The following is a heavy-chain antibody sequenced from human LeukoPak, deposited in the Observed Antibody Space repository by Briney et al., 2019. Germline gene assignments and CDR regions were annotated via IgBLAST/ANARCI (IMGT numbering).Heavy chain of an antibody. CDR2: ISSGSSTI. D-gene: IGHD3-22*01. CDR1: GFTFSSYS. V-gene: IGHV3-48*02. Sequence: GGSLRLSCAASGFTFSSYSMNWVRQAPGKGLEWVSYISSGSSTIYYADSVKGRFTISRDNAKNSLCLQMNSLRDEDTAVYYCARDLEDSSPFGAFDMWGQGTMVTVSS. CDR3: ARDLEDSSPFGAFDM. J-gene: IGHJ3*02.